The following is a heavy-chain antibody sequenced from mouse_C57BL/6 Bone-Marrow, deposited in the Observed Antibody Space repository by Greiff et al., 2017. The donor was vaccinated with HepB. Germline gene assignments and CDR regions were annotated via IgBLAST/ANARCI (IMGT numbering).Heavy chain of an antibody. Sequence: EVQLQQSGPELVKPGASVKMSCKASGYTFTDYNMHWVKQSHGKSLEWIGYINPNNGGTSYNQKFKGKATLTVNKSSSTAYMELRSLTSEDSAVYYCARPPSNYYGSSYGYFDVWGTGTTVTVSS. J-gene: IGHJ1*03. CDR1: GYTFTDYN. CDR2: INPNNGGT. CDR3: ARPPSNYYGSSYGYFDV. V-gene: IGHV1-22*01. D-gene: IGHD1-1*01.